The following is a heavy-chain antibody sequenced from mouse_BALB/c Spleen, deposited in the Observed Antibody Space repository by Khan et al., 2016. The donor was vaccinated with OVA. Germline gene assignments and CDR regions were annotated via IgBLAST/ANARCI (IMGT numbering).Heavy chain of an antibody. CDR1: GYSITSEYA. CDR3: ARKDYYDYDPFPY. Sequence: EVQLQESGPGLVKPSQSLSLTCTVTGYSITSEYAWNWIRQFPGNKLEWMGYINYSGNTRYNPSLQSRISITRDTSKNQFFLQLNSVTTEDTATYYCARKDYYDYDPFPYWGQGTLVTVSA. D-gene: IGHD2-4*01. V-gene: IGHV3-2*02. J-gene: IGHJ3*01. CDR2: INYSGNT.